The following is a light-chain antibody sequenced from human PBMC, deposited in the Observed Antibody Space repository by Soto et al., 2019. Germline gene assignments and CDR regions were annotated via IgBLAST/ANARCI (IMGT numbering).Light chain of an antibody. CDR2: LGS. CDR1: QSLLHSNGYNY. Sequence: DIVMTQSPLSLPVTPGEPASISCRSSQSLLHSNGYNYLDWYLXXPGXSPQLLIYLGSNRASGVPDRFSGSGSGTDFTLKISRVEAEDVGVYYCMQALQTPLTFGGGTKVEIK. V-gene: IGKV2-28*01. J-gene: IGKJ4*01. CDR3: MQALQTPLT.